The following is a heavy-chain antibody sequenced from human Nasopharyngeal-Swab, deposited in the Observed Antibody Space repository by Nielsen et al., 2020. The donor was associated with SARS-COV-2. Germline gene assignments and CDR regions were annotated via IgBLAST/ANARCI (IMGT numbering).Heavy chain of an antibody. CDR2: INTNTGNP. D-gene: IGHD6-19*01. Sequence: ASVKVSCKASGYTFTSCAMNWVRQAPGQGLEWMGWINTNTGNPTYAQGFTGRFVFSLDTSVSTAYLQISSLKAEDTAVYYCARDIKGSGWYGWFDPWGQGTLVTVSS. CDR1: GYTFTSCA. V-gene: IGHV7-4-1*02. J-gene: IGHJ5*02. CDR3: ARDIKGSGWYGWFDP.